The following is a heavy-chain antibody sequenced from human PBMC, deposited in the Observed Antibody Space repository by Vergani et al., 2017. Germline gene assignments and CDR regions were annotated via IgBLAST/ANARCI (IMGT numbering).Heavy chain of an antibody. CDR3: ARGPYCSSTSCYKVGNWFDP. Sequence: QVQLQESGPGLVKPSETLSLTCTVSGGSISSYYWSWIRQPAGKGLEWIGRIYTSGSTNYNPSLKSRVTMLVDTSKNQFSLKLSSVTAADTAVYYCARGPYCSSTSCYKVGNWFDPWGQGTLVTVSS. D-gene: IGHD2-2*02. CDR1: GGSISSYY. CDR2: IYTSGST. V-gene: IGHV4-4*07. J-gene: IGHJ5*02.